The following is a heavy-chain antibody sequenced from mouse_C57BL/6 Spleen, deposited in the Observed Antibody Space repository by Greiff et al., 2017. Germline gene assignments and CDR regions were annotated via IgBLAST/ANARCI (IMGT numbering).Heavy chain of an antibody. CDR2: IYWDDDK. CDR3: GRRHDYYGREYGGAMDV. Sequence: QVTLKVSGPGILQSSQTLSLTCSFSGFSLSTSGMGVSWLRPPSGKGLEWLAHIYWDDDKRYNPSLNSRLTISKDTSSNQIFLKITSVDTADTATVYCGRRHDYYGREYGGAMDVWGKGTSVTVSS. D-gene: IGHD1-1*01. CDR1: GFSLSTSGMG. J-gene: IGHJ4*01. V-gene: IGHV8-12*01.